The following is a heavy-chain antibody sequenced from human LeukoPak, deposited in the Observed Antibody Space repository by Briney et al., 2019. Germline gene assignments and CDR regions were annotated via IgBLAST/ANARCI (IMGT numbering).Heavy chain of an antibody. CDR1: GFTFSSYA. J-gene: IGHJ6*02. V-gene: IGHV3-23*01. CDR3: AKDNPQGGIQLWLRGYYYGMDV. Sequence: GGSLRLSCAASGFTFSSYAMSWVRQAPGKGLEWVSAISGSGGSTYYADSVKGRFTISRDNSKNTLYLQMNSLRAEDTAVYYCAKDNPQGGIQLWLRGYYYGMDVWGQGTTVTVSS. D-gene: IGHD5-18*01. CDR2: ISGSGGST.